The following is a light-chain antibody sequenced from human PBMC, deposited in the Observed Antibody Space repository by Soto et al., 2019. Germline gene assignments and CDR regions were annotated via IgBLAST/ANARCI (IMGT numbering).Light chain of an antibody. V-gene: IGKV3-20*01. Sequence: DIVLTQSPGTLSLSPGERATLSCRASQSVSSSYLAWYQQKPGQAPRLLIYGSSSSATCIPDRFSGSVSGTDFTLTISRLVPDDFAVYYCQQYGSSPKSPTWTFGQGTKVDIK. CDR3: QQYGSSPKSPTWT. CDR2: GSS. CDR1: QSVSSSY. J-gene: IGKJ1*01.